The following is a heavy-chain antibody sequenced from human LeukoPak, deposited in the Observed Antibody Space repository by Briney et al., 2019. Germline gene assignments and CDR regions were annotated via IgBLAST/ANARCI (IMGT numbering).Heavy chain of an antibody. Sequence: SQTLSLTCAISGDSVSSNSAAWTWIRQSPSRGLEWLGRTYYRSKWYNDYEVSVQSRITINPDTSKNQFSLQLNSVIPEDTAVYYCARGRVTTIANYYYYYIDVWGKGTTVTVSS. CDR2: TYYRSKWYN. CDR3: ARGRVTTIANYYYYYIDV. V-gene: IGHV6-1*01. CDR1: GDSVSSNSAA. D-gene: IGHD4-17*01. J-gene: IGHJ6*03.